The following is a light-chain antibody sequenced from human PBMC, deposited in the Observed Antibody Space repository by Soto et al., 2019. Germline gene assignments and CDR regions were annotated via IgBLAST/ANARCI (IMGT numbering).Light chain of an antibody. CDR3: QQYSNWPLT. Sequence: DIQMTQSPSTLSASVGDRVTITCRASQSIKSWLAWYQQKPGKAPKLLIYEASSLESGVPARFSGSGSGTEFTLTISSLQSEDFAVYYCQQYSNWPLTFGGGTKVAIK. V-gene: IGKV1-5*03. CDR1: QSIKSW. J-gene: IGKJ4*01. CDR2: EAS.